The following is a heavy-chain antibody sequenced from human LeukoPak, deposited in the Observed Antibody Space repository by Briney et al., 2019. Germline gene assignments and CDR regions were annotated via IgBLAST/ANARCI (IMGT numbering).Heavy chain of an antibody. J-gene: IGHJ5*02. D-gene: IGHD3-3*01. CDR1: GYTFTGYY. V-gene: IGHV1-2*02. CDR3: ASVYYDFWSGYYGLNPNWCDP. CDR2: INPNSGGT. Sequence: ASVKVSCKASGYTFTGYYMHWVRQAPGQGLEWMGWINPNSGGTNYAQKFQGRVTMTRDTSISTAYMELSRLRSDDTAVYYCASVYYDFWSGYYGLNPNWCDPWGQGTLVTVSS.